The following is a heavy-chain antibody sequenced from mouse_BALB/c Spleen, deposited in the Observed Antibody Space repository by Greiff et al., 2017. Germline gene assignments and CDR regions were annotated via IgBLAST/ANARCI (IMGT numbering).Heavy chain of an antibody. Sequence: QVQLQQSGAELAKPGASVKMSCKASGDTFTSYWMHWVKQRPGQGLEWIGYINPSTGYTEYNQKFKDKATLTADKSSSTAYMQLSSLTSEDSAVYYCARLNWDDYAMDYWGQGTSVTVSS. V-gene: IGHV1-7*01. J-gene: IGHJ4*01. D-gene: IGHD4-1*02. CDR1: GDTFTSYW. CDR2: INPSTGYT. CDR3: ARLNWDDYAMDY.